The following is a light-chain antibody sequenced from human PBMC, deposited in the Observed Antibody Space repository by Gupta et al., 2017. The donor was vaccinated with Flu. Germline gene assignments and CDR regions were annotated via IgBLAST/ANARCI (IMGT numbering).Light chain of an antibody. Sequence: HSALTQPASVSGSPGQSITISCTGTSSDVGGYNYVSWYQQHPGKAPKVILYEVTYRPSGVSNRFSGSKSDNTASLTISGLQAEDEADYYCSSYTSSSTRVFGGETQLTVL. CDR2: EVT. V-gene: IGLV2-14*01. J-gene: IGLJ3*02. CDR3: SSYTSSSTRV. CDR1: SSDVGGYNY.